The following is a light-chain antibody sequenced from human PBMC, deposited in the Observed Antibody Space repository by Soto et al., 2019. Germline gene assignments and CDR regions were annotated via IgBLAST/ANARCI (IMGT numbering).Light chain of an antibody. Sequence: DIQMTQSPSTLSASVGDRVTITCRASQSISSWLAWYQQKPGKAPKLLIYDASSLESCVPSRFSGSGSGTEFTLTISSLQPDDFATYYCQQYNSYWTFGQGTKV. CDR2: DAS. V-gene: IGKV1-5*01. J-gene: IGKJ1*01. CDR1: QSISSW. CDR3: QQYNSYWT.